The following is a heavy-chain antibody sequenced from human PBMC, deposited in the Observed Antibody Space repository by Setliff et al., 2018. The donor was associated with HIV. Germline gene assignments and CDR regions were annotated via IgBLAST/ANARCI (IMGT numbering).Heavy chain of an antibody. CDR3: VKGAWLDDY. CDR2: IISGSSTV. D-gene: IGHD3-9*01. CDR1: GVTFFSTYS. J-gene: IGHJ4*02. Sequence: PGGSLRLSCAGSGVTFFSTYSMNWVRQAPGKGLECVAYIISGSSTVYYADSVKGRFTVSRDNAKSSLSLQMNSLRVEDTAVYYCVKGAWLDDYGAQGTLVTVSS. V-gene: IGHV3-48*01.